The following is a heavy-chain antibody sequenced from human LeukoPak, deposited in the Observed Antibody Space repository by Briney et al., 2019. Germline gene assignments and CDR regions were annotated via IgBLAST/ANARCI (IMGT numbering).Heavy chain of an antibody. CDR2: IWIDGSNK. Sequence: PGRSLRLSCAASGFTFSSYGMHWVRQAPGKGLEWVAVIWIDGSNKYCADSVKGRFTISRDNSKNTLDLQMNSLRAEDTAVYYCARDGGYCSRTSCPASRMDVWGKGTTVTVSS. CDR1: GFTFSSYG. D-gene: IGHD2-2*03. CDR3: ARDGGYCSRTSCPASRMDV. J-gene: IGHJ6*03. V-gene: IGHV3-33*01.